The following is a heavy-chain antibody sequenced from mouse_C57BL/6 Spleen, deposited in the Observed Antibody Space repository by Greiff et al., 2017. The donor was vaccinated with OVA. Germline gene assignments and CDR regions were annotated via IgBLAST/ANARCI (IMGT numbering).Heavy chain of an antibody. J-gene: IGHJ1*03. D-gene: IGHD1-1*01. CDR3: TLYYGSSYWYFDV. CDR2: IDPENGAK. V-gene: IGHV14-4*01. CDR1: GFNIKDDD. Sequence: EVQLQQSGAELVRPGASVKMTCTASGFNIKDDDMHWVKQRPEQGLEWMGWIDPENGAKEYGSNFQGKATITADTSSNTAYLQLSSLTSEDTAVYYCTLYYGSSYWYFDVWGTGTTVTVSS.